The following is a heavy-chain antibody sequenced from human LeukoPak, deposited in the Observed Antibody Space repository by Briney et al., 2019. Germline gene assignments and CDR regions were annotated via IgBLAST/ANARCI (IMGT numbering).Heavy chain of an antibody. Sequence: GSLRLSCAASGFTFSSYAMTWVRQAPGKGLEWVAFISDDGSRQHYADSVKGRFTISRDNSKNTLNLQMNSLRAEDTAVYYCVKDRTGTYTLDYWGQGTLVTVSS. CDR1: GFTFSSYA. V-gene: IGHV3-30-3*01. CDR2: ISDDGSRQ. D-gene: IGHD3-10*01. J-gene: IGHJ4*02. CDR3: VKDRTGTYTLDY.